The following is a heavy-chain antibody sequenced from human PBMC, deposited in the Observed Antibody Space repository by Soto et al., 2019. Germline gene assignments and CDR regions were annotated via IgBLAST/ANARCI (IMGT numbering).Heavy chain of an antibody. CDR1: VSPFIILT. D-gene: IGHD6-6*01. Sequence: RWGQDLLSPSEPLPLPFLALVSPFIILTGGWFRRPPGKGLGGIGEISQSGSSNYNQPLKSRVTISGDTSKNQFSLRVSSVTAADTAVYYCARRRGAALARSFDYWGQGAMVSVSS. V-gene: IGHV4-34*01. CDR2: ISQSGSS. J-gene: IGHJ4*02. CDR3: ARRRGAALARSFDY.